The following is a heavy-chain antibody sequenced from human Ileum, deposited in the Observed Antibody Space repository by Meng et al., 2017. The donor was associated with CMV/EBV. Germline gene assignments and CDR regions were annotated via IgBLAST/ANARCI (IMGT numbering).Heavy chain of an antibody. J-gene: IGHJ4*01. V-gene: IGHV3-74*01. CDR1: GSTFTGSY. Sequence: ELRLGRARGVLVHPRHSPRLCVAAAGSTFTGSYMQCGRQAPGEGLVGVSRIDFYGGTTTFSHSLKDLFTISIDNAKNTLYLEMNSLRAEDTAVYYCARDADGPGSFIDYWGRGTLVTVSS. CDR3: ARDADGPGSFIDY. D-gene: IGHD6-13*01. CDR2: IDFYGGTT.